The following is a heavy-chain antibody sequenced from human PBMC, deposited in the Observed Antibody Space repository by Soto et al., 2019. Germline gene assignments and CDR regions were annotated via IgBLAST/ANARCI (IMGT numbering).Heavy chain of an antibody. CDR2: ISSSSSYI. J-gene: IGHJ4*02. CDR1: GFTFSSYS. Sequence: GGSLRLSCAASGFTFSSYSMNWVRQAPGKGLEWVSSISSSSSYIYYADSVKGRFTISRDNAKNSLYLQMNSLRAEDTAVYYCARGGYSYGYSIDCWGQGTLVTVSS. CDR3: ARGGYSYGYSIDC. D-gene: IGHD5-18*01. V-gene: IGHV3-21*01.